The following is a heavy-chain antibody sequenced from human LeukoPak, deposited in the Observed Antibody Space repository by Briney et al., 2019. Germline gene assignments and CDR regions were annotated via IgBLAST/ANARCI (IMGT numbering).Heavy chain of an antibody. D-gene: IGHD3-22*01. V-gene: IGHV3-66*01. CDR3: ARDRPYDSNSEH. J-gene: IGHJ1*01. CDR1: GFTFSSYA. Sequence: AGGSLRLSCAASGFTFSSYAMSWVRQAPGKGLEWVSVIYSGGSTYYADSVKGRFTISGDNSKNTLYLQMNSLRAEDTAVYYCARDRPYDSNSEHWGQGTLVTVSS. CDR2: IYSGGST.